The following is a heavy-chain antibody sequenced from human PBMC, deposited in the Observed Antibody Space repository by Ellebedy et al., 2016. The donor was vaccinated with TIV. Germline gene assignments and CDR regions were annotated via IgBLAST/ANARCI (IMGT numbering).Heavy chain of an antibody. V-gene: IGHV3-23*01. J-gene: IGHJ4*02. CDR2: ISDSGCST. CDR3: AKSPQTTVTTAMYFDY. Sequence: GESLKISXAASGFTFSTYAMSWVRQAPGKGLEWVSGISDSGCSTYDADSVKGRFTISRDNSKNTLYVQMNSLRAEDTAVYYCAKSPQTTVTTAMYFDYWGQGTLVTVSS. CDR1: GFTFSTYA. D-gene: IGHD4-17*01.